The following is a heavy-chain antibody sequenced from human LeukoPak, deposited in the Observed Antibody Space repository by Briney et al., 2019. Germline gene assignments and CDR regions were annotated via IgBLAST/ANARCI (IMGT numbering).Heavy chain of an antibody. D-gene: IGHD3-3*01. CDR3: AREYDFWSGSVFYFDY. V-gene: IGHV1-18*01. CDR1: GYTFINYG. Sequence: ASVKVSCKASGYTFINYGISWVRQAPGQGLEWMGWISAYNGNTNYAQKLQGRVTMTTDTSTSTAYMELRSLRSDDTAVYYCAREYDFWSGSVFYFDYWGQGTLVTVSS. J-gene: IGHJ4*02. CDR2: ISAYNGNT.